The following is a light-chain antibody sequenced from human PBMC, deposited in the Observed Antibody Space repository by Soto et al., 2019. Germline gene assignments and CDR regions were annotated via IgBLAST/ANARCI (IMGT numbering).Light chain of an antibody. V-gene: IGKV3-11*01. J-gene: IGKJ2*01. CDR1: QSVSSY. CDR2: DAS. Sequence: EIVLTQSPATLSLSPGERATLSCRASQSVSSYLAWYQQKPDQAPRLLIFDASNRATAIPARFSGSGSGTDFTLTISSLEPEDFAVYYCQQRTNWPRTFGQGTKLEIK. CDR3: QQRTNWPRT.